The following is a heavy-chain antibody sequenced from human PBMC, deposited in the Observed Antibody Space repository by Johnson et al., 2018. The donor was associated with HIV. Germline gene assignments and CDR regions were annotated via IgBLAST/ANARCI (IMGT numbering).Heavy chain of an antibody. J-gene: IGHJ3*02. Sequence: VQLVESGGGLVQPGRSLRLSCTASGFTFGDYAMSWVRQAPGKGLEWVGFIRSRAYGGTTDYAAPVKGRFTISRDDSKNTLYLQMNSLKTEDTAVYYCTRGTLGGWWGHYAFDIWGQGTMVTVSS. CDR3: TRGTLGGWWGHYAFDI. V-gene: IGHV3-49*04. CDR2: IRSRAYGGTT. CDR1: GFTFGDYA. D-gene: IGHD6-19*01.